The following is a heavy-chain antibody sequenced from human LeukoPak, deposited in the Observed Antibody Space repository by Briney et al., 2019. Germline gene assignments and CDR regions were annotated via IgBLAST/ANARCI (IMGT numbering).Heavy chain of an antibody. V-gene: IGHV3-7*01. CDR2: IKQDGSEK. D-gene: IGHD6-13*01. CDR1: GFTFSTYW. Sequence: GGSLRLSCEASGFTFSTYWMSWVRQAPGKGLEWVANIKQDGSEKYYVDSVKGRFTISRDNAKNSLYLRMNSLRAEDTAMYYCARDSAGNDYWGQGTLVTVSS. CDR3: ARDSAGNDY. J-gene: IGHJ4*02.